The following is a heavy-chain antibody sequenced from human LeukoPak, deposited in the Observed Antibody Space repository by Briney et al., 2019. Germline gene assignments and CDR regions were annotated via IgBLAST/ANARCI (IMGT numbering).Heavy chain of an antibody. CDR2: IWYDGSNK. CDR1: GFTFSSYE. Sequence: GGSLRLSCAASGFTFSSYEMNWVRQAPGKGLEWVAVIWYDGSNKYYADSVKGRFTISRDNSKNTLYLQMNSLRAEDTAVYYCAREVNRALLRYFDWLSALDAFDIWGQGTMVTVSS. J-gene: IGHJ3*02. CDR3: AREVNRALLRYFDWLSALDAFDI. V-gene: IGHV3-33*08. D-gene: IGHD3-9*01.